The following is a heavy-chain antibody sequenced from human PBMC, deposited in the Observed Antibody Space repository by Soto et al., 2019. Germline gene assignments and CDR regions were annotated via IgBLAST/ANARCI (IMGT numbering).Heavy chain of an antibody. CDR2: IYHSGST. CDR1: GGSISSSNW. D-gene: IGHD3-10*01. Sequence: QVQLQESGPGLVKPSGTLSLTCAVSGGSISSSNWWSWVRQPPGKGLEWIGEIYHSGSTNYNPSLQGRVTISVDTSRNQFSLKLSSVTAADTAVYYCARRWVGDFGIAFDIWGQGTMVTVSS. V-gene: IGHV4-4*02. J-gene: IGHJ3*02. CDR3: ARRWVGDFGIAFDI.